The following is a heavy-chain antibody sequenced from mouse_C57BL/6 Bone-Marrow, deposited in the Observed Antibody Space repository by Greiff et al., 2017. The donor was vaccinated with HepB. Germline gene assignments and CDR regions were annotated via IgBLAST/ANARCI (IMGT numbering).Heavy chain of an antibody. CDR3: ARGMRDDGLPWFAY. D-gene: IGHD2-3*01. J-gene: IGHJ3*01. CDR2: INPSSGYT. V-gene: IGHV1-4*01. Sequence: VQLVESGAELARPGASVKMSCKASGYTFTSYTMHWVKQRPGQGLEWIGYINPSSGYTKYNQKFKDKATLTADKSSSTAYMQLSSLTSEDSAVYYCARGMRDDGLPWFAYWGQGTLVTVSA. CDR1: GYTFTSYT.